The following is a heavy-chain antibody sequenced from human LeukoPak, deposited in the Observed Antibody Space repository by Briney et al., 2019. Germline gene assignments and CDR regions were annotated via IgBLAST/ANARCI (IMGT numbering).Heavy chain of an antibody. J-gene: IGHJ4*02. D-gene: IGHD6-13*01. V-gene: IGHV3-7*03. CDR1: GFTFSSYW. Sequence: PGGSLRLSCGASGFTFSSYWMSWVRQAPGKGLEWVANIKQDGREKYYVDSVKGRFTISRDNSKNTLYLQMNSLRAEDTAVYYCAKAPGSSSWGNDYWGQGTLVTVSS. CDR3: AKAPGSSSWGNDY. CDR2: IKQDGREK.